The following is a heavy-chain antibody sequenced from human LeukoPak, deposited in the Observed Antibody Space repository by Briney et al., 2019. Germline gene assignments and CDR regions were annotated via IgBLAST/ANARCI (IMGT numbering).Heavy chain of an antibody. V-gene: IGHV1-2*04. D-gene: IGHD4-23*01. CDR1: GYTFTGYY. CDR3: ARVGGHYYYYYMDV. CDR2: INPNSGGT. J-gene: IGHJ6*03. Sequence: ASVKVSCKASGYTFTGYYMHWVRQAPGQGLEWMGWINPNSGGTNYAQKFQGWVTMTRDTSISTAYMELSRLRSDDTAVYYCARVGGHYYYYYMDVWGKGTTVTVSS.